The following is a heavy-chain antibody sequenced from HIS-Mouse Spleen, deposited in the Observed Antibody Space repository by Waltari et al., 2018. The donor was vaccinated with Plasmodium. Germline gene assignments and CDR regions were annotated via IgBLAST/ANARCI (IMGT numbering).Heavy chain of an antibody. CDR2: ISYDGSNK. CDR3: AKILSYSSSPEDY. Sequence: QVQLVESGGGVVQPGRSLRLSCAASGFTFSSYGMHWVRQAPGKGMEGVAVISYDGSNKYYADSVKGRFTISRDNSKNTLYLQMNSLRAEDTAVYYCAKILSYSSSPEDYWGQGTLVTVSS. D-gene: IGHD6-6*01. J-gene: IGHJ4*02. V-gene: IGHV3-30*18. CDR1: GFTFSSYG.